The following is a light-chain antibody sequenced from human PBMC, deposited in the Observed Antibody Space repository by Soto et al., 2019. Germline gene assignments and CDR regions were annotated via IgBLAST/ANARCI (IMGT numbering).Light chain of an antibody. J-gene: IGKJ1*01. CDR1: QSLNDW. CDR3: QQYNGYPWM. CDR2: KAS. Sequence: DIQVTQSPSTLSASVGDRVTITCRASQSLNDWLAWYQQKPGKAPKLLIYKASGLESGVPSRFSGSGSGTEFTLTISSLQPDDFATYYCQQYNGYPWMFGQGTKVEIK. V-gene: IGKV1-5*03.